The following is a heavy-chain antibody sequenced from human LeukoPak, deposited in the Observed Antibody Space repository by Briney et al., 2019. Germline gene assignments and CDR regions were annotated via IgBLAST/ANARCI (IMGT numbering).Heavy chain of an antibody. CDR3: ARESRGSGNAFDI. CDR1: GGSISSGGYY. D-gene: IGHD2-15*01. CDR2: IYYSGST. Sequence: SQTLSLTCTVSGGSISSGGYYWSWIRQRPGKGLEWIGYIYYSGSTYYNPSLKSRVTISVDTSKNQFSLKLSSVTAADTAVYYCARESRGSGNAFDIWGQGTMVTVSS. J-gene: IGHJ3*02. V-gene: IGHV4-31*03.